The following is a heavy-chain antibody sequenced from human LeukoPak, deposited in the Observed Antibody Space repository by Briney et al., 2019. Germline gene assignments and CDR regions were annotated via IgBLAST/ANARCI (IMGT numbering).Heavy chain of an antibody. Sequence: GGSLRLSCSASGFTFSSYAMHYVRQAPGKRVEYCSAISSNGVSTYYVGSVKGRFTISRDNSKDMLDLQISSLRAEDTAVSDCVSPTYRSTWEIDYWGQGTLVTVSS. V-gene: IGHV3-64D*06. D-gene: IGHD6-13*01. CDR3: VSPTYRSTWEIDY. J-gene: IGHJ4*02. CDR2: ISSNGVST. CDR1: GFTFSSYA.